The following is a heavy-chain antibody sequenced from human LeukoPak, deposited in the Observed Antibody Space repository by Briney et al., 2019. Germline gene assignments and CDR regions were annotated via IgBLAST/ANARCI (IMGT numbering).Heavy chain of an antibody. CDR1: GFTFSDYY. CDR3: ARVIRSSGWYVDY. D-gene: IGHD6-19*01. Sequence: GGSLRLSCAASGFTFSDYYMSWIRQAPGKGLEWVSYISSSGSTIYYADSVKGRFTISRDNSKNTLYLQMNSLKAEDTALYYCARVIRSSGWYVDYWGQGTLVTVSS. V-gene: IGHV3-11*01. CDR2: ISSSGSTI. J-gene: IGHJ4*02.